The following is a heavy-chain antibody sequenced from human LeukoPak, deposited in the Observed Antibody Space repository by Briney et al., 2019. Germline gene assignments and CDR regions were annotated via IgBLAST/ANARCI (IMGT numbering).Heavy chain of an antibody. D-gene: IGHD3-3*01. Sequence: SVKVSCKASGGTFSSYAISWVRQAPGQGLEWMGRIIPILGIANYAQKFQGRVTMTRDTSISTAYMELSRLRSDDTAVYYCAILDFSGMDVWGQGTTVTVSS. CDR2: IIPILGIA. CDR1: GGTFSSYA. V-gene: IGHV1-69*04. CDR3: AILDFSGMDV. J-gene: IGHJ6*02.